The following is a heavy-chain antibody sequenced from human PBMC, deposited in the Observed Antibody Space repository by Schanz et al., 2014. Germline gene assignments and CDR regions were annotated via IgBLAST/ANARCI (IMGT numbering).Heavy chain of an antibody. D-gene: IGHD2-2*01. Sequence: QVQLQESGPGLVKPSGTLSLTCAVSGGFISSINWWSWVRQSPGTGLEWIGEINNSGSTNYNPSLKSRVTIPLDKSKRQFSLTLNAVTAADTAVYYCARDERDLPRSRFVFWGQGTLVTVSS. V-gene: IGHV4-4*02. CDR2: INNSGST. CDR3: ARDERDLPRSRFVF. CDR1: GGFISSINW. J-gene: IGHJ4*02.